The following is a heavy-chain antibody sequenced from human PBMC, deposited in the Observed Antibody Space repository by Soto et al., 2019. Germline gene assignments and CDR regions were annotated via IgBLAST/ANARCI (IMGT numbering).Heavy chain of an antibody. V-gene: IGHV3-74*01. CDR2: INSDGSSI. CDR1: GFTFSSYW. Sequence: GGSLRLSCVASGFTFSSYWMHWVRQAPGKGLVWVSRINSDGSSISYADSVMGRFTISRDNAKNTLYLQMNSLRAEDTAVYYCARDVRSVAGTVGYWGQGTLVTVSS. CDR3: ARDVRSVAGTVGY. D-gene: IGHD6-19*01. J-gene: IGHJ4*02.